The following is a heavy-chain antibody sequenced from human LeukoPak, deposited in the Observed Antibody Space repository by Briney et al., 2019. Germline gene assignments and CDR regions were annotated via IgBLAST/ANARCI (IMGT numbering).Heavy chain of an antibody. Sequence: SETLSLTCAVYGGSFSGYYWSWIRQPPGKGLEWIGEINHSGSTNYNPSLKSRVTISVDTSKNQFSLKLSSVTAADTAVYYCARVRRGGGTMIVVVITRGDFDYWGQGTLVTVSS. CDR2: INHSGST. J-gene: IGHJ4*02. CDR3: ARVRRGGGTMIVVVITRGDFDY. V-gene: IGHV4-34*01. CDR1: GGSFSGYY. D-gene: IGHD3-22*01.